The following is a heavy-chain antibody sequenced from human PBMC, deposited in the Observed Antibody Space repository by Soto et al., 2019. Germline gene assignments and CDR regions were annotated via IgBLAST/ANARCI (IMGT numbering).Heavy chain of an antibody. CDR1: GNTFPNYA. Sequence: GASVKVSCKTSGNTFPNYALHWVRQAPGQRPEWMGWINGGNGNTKYSEHFQGRVTFTGDTSAGTAYMELSSLTSEDTAVYYCARRYYSSWYSWIDPWGQGILVTVSS. D-gene: IGHD6-13*01. CDR2: INGGNGNT. CDR3: ARRYYSSWYSWIDP. V-gene: IGHV1-3*01. J-gene: IGHJ5*02.